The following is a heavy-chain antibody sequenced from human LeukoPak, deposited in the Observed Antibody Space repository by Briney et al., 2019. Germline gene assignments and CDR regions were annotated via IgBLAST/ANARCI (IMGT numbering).Heavy chain of an antibody. J-gene: IGHJ4*02. CDR2: IYYSGST. CDR3: ASGRVVPAAFFDY. Sequence: SETLSLTCTVSGGSISSYYWSWIRQPPGKGLEWIGYIYYSGSTNYNPSLKSRVTISVDTSKNQFSLKLSSVTAADMAVYYCASGRVVPAAFFDYWGQGTLVTVSS. V-gene: IGHV4-59*01. D-gene: IGHD2-2*01. CDR1: GGSISSYY.